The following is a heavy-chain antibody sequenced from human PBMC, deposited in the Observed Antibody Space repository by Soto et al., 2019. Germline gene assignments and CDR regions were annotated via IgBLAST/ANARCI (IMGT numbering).Heavy chain of an antibody. V-gene: IGHV1-69*13. J-gene: IGHJ1*01. CDR3: ARVNYYDSSGYETVYFQH. D-gene: IGHD3-22*01. CDR2: IIPIFGTA. CDR1: GGTFSSYA. Sequence: ASVKVSCKASGGTFSSYAISWVRQAPGQGLEWMGGIIPIFGTANYAQKFQGRVTITADESTSTAYMELSSLRSEDTAVYYCARVNYYDSSGYETVYFQHWGQGTLVTVSS.